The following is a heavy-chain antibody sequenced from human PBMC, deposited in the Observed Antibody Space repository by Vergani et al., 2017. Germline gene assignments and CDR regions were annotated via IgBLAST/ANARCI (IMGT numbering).Heavy chain of an antibody. CDR3: AGDSDNSSSWYGFDY. D-gene: IGHD6-13*01. V-gene: IGHV4-31*03. CDR1: GGSISSGGYY. J-gene: IGHJ4*02. Sequence: QVQLQESGPGLVKPSQTLSLTCTVSGGSISSGGYYWSWIRQHPGKGLEWIGYIYYSGSTYYNPSLKSRVTISVDTSKNQFSLKLSSVTAADTAVYYCAGDSDNSSSWYGFDYWGQGTLVTVSS. CDR2: IYYSGST.